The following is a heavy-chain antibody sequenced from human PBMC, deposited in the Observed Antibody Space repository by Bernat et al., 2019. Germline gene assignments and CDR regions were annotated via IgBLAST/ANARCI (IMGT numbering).Heavy chain of an antibody. J-gene: IGHJ4*02. V-gene: IGHV3-30-3*01. Sequence: QVQLVESGGGVVQPGRSLRLSCAASGFTFSSYAMHWVRQAPGKGLEWVAVISYDGSNKYYAASVKGRFTISRANSKNTLYLQMSSLRAEDTAVYYCASGTVMATFDYWGQGTLVTVSS. CDR1: GFTFSSYA. D-gene: IGHD5-24*01. CDR2: ISYDGSNK. CDR3: ASGTVMATFDY.